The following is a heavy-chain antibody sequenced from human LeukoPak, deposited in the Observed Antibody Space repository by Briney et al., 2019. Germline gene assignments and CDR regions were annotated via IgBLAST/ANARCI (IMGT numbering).Heavy chain of an antibody. CDR3: ASNDGSGWYVGAFDI. J-gene: IGHJ3*02. Sequence: PSETLSLTCTVSGGSISSYYWSWIRQPPGKGLEWIGYIYYSGSTNYNPSLKSRVTISVDTSKSQFSLKLSSVTAADTAVYYCASNDGSGWYVGAFDIWGQGTMVTVSS. V-gene: IGHV4-59*01. D-gene: IGHD6-19*01. CDR1: GGSISSYY. CDR2: IYYSGST.